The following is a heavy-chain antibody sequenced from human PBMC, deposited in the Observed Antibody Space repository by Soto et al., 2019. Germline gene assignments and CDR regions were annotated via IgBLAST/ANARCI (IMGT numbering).Heavy chain of an antibody. Sequence: QVPLVESGGGVVQPGRSLRLSCAASGFTFSSYAMHWVRQAPGKGLEWVAVISYDGSNKYYADSVKGRFTISRDNSKNTLYLQMNSLRAEDTAVYYCARDKGGSGSYFDYWGQGTLVTVSS. J-gene: IGHJ4*02. D-gene: IGHD3-10*01. CDR2: ISYDGSNK. V-gene: IGHV3-30-3*01. CDR3: ARDKGGSGSYFDY. CDR1: GFTFSSYA.